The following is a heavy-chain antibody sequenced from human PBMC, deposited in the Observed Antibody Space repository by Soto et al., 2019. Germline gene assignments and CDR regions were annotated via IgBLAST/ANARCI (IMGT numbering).Heavy chain of an antibody. J-gene: IGHJ5*02. CDR2: INHSGST. V-gene: IGHV4-34*01. Sequence: SETLSLTCAVYGGSFSGYYWSWIRQPPGKGLEWIGEINHSGSTNYNPSLKSRVTISVDTSKNQFSLKLSSVTAADTAVFFCLGFDQDDFWSGYYFDPWGQGTLVTVSS. CDR3: LGFDQDDFWSGYYFDP. CDR1: GGSFSGYY. D-gene: IGHD3-3*01.